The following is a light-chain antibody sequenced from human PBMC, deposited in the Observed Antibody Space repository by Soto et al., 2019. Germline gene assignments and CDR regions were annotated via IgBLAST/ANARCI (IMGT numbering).Light chain of an antibody. V-gene: IGKV3D-20*02. Sequence: EIGVRQSPGTLALSPCEKATRSCRASQSVSSSQLAWYQQRPSQAPRLLIYGASTRATGIADRFSGSGSGTDFTLTISSLEPEDFAVYYCQQRSHWHPLTCGVGTKV. CDR3: QQRSHWHPLT. J-gene: IGKJ4*01. CDR1: QSVSSSQ. CDR2: GAS.